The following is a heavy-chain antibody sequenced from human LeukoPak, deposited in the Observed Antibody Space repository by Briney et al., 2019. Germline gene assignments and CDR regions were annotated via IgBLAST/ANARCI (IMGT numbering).Heavy chain of an antibody. CDR2: ISSSSSYI. Sequence: GGSLRLSCAASGFTFSSYSMNWVRQAPGKGLEWVSSISSSSSYIYYADSVKGRFTISRDNAKNSLYLQMNGLRAEDTAVYYCARENEPSSAFDYWGQGTLVTVPS. J-gene: IGHJ4*02. V-gene: IGHV3-21*01. CDR3: ARENEPSSAFDY. CDR1: GFTFSSYS. D-gene: IGHD1-1*01.